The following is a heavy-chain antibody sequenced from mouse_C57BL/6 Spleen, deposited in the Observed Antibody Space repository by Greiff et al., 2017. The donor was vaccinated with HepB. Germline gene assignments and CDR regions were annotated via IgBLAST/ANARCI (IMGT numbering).Heavy chain of an antibody. J-gene: IGHJ2*01. D-gene: IGHD2-4*01. CDR2: IYPRSGNT. V-gene: IGHV1-81*01. Sequence: VKLQESGAELARPGASVKLSCKASGYTFTSYGISWVKQRTGQGLEWIGEIYPRSGNTYYNEKFKGKATLTADKSSSTASMELRSLTSEDSSVYFRARGYDYDGDRGQGTTLTVSS. CDR3: ARGYDYDGD. CDR1: GYTFTSYG.